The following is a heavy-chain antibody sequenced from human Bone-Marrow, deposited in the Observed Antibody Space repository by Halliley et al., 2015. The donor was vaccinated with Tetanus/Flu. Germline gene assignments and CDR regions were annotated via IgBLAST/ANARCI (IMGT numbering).Heavy chain of an antibody. CDR2: DGSST. J-gene: IGHJ6*02. Sequence: DGSSTSYADSVKGRFTISRDNAKNTLYLQMNSLRAEDTAVYYCARDRLRNYGDQVYYYYGMDVWGQGTTVTVSS. D-gene: IGHD4-17*01. V-gene: IGHV3-74*01. CDR3: ARDRLRNYGDQVYYYYGMDV.